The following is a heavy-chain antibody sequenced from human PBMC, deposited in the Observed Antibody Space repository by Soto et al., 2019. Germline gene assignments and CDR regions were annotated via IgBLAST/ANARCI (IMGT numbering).Heavy chain of an antibody. V-gene: IGHV4-59*01. CDR2: VHYSGTT. CDR1: GGSISTYY. J-gene: IGHJ5*02. D-gene: IGHD3-3*01. CDR3: ARGKIIGP. Sequence: SETLSLTCTVSGGSISTYYWPWIRQPPGKGLEWIGYVHYSGTTNYNPSLKSRVTMSVDTSKNQFSLKLRSVTAADTAVYYCARGKIIGPWGQGTLVTVSS.